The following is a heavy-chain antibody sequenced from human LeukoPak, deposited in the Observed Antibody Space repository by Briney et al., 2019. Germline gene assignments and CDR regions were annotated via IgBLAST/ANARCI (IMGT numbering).Heavy chain of an antibody. CDR2: IYYSGST. CDR3: ARSEYCSSTSCYIGHYYYYYMDV. J-gene: IGHJ6*03. CDR1: GGSISSYY. Sequence: SETLSLTCTVSGGSISSYYWSWIRQPPGKGLEWIGYIYYSGSTNYNPSLKSRVTISVDTSKNQFSLKLSSVTAADTAVYYCARSEYCSSTSCYIGHYYYYYMDVWGKGTTVTVSS. D-gene: IGHD2-2*02. V-gene: IGHV4-59*01.